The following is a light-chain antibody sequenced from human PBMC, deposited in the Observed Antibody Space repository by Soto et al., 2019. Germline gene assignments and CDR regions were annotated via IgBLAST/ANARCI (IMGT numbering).Light chain of an antibody. CDR1: QSVSSSY. CDR3: QQYGSSPGLT. V-gene: IGKV3-20*01. J-gene: IGKJ4*01. Sequence: EIVLAQSPGSLSLSQGERANLSCRPTQSVSSSYLAWYQQKPGQAPRLLIYGASSRATGIPDRFSGSGSGTDFTLTISRLEPEDFAVYYCQQYGSSPGLTFGGGTKVDIK. CDR2: GAS.